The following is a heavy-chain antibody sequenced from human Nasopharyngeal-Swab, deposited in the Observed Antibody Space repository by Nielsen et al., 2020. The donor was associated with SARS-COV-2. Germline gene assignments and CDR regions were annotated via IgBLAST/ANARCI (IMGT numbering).Heavy chain of an antibody. D-gene: IGHD5-24*01. CDR2: IIPIFGTA. V-gene: IGHV1-69*06. CDR3: ARLDGYNYCFDY. J-gene: IGHJ4*02. CDR1: GGTFSSYA. Sequence: SVKVSCKASGGTFSSYAISWVRQEAGQGLEWMGGIIPIFGTATYAQKFQGRVTITADKSTSTAYMELSSLRSEDTAVYYCARLDGYNYCFDYWGQGTLVTVSS.